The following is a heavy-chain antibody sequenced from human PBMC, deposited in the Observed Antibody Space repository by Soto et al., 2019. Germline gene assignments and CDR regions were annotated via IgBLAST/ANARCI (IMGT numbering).Heavy chain of an antibody. CDR2: IYYSGST. Sequence: SETLSLTCTVSGVSISSGGYYWSWIRQHPGKGLEWIGYIYYSGSTYYNPSLKSRVPISVDTSKNQFSLKLSSVTAADTAVYYCARAAAGYWDYYMDVWGKGTTVTVSS. D-gene: IGHD6-13*01. CDR3: ARAAAGYWDYYMDV. CDR1: GVSISSGGYY. J-gene: IGHJ6*03. V-gene: IGHV4-31*03.